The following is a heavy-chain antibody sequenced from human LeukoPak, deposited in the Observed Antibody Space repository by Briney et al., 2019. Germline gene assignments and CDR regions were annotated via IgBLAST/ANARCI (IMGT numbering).Heavy chain of an antibody. CDR2: IYSGGST. CDR1: GFTVSSNY. CDR3: AKVFCSYGVCPMDV. D-gene: IGHD2-8*01. J-gene: IGHJ6*04. Sequence: GGSLRLSCAASGFTVSSNYMSWVRQAPGKGLEWVSVIYSGGSTYYADSVKGRFTISRDDSKSTLYLQMNSLRAEDTALYYCAKVFCSYGVCPMDVWGKGTTITVST. V-gene: IGHV3-53*05.